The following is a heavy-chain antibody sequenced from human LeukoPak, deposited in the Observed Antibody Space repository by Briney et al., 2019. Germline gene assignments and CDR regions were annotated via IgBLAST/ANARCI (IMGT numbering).Heavy chain of an antibody. CDR3: ARDWVVMAGRRYNWFDP. J-gene: IGHJ5*02. D-gene: IGHD6-19*01. CDR1: GGTFSSYA. Sequence: EASVKVSCKASGGTFSSYAISWVRQAPGQGLEWMGRIIPIFGTANYAQKFQGRVTITTDESTSTAYMELCSLRSEDTAVYYCARDWVVMAGRRYNWFDPWGQGTLVTVSS. V-gene: IGHV1-69*05. CDR2: IIPIFGTA.